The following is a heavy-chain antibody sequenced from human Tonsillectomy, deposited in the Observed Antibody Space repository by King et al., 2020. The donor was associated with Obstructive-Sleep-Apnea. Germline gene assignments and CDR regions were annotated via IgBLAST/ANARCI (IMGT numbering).Heavy chain of an antibody. Sequence: VQLVESGGGLVKPGGSLRLSCAASGFTFTNAWMSWVRQAPGKGLEWVGRIKSKTDGGTTDYAAPVKDRFTISRDDSKNTLYLQKNSLKTEDTAVDYCITGRWLQFSWGQGTLVTVSS. CDR1: GFTFTNAW. J-gene: IGHJ5*02. CDR2: IKSKTDGGTT. V-gene: IGHV3-15*01. D-gene: IGHD5-24*01. CDR3: ITGRWLQFS.